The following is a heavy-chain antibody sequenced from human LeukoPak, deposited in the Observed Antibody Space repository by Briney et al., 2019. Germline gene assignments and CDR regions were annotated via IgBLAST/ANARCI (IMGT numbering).Heavy chain of an antibody. V-gene: IGHV4-38-2*01. CDR2: ISYGGST. D-gene: IGHD2-8*01. CDR1: DYSISNDYY. CDR3: TRQVGVPSSIGFFDS. J-gene: IGHJ4*02. Sequence: SETLSLTCGVSDYSISNDYYWGWIRQPPGKGVEWIASISYGGSTHYNASLKSRVTISVQTSKSQFSLQVRSVTAADTAVYYCTRQVGVPSSIGFFDSWGQGILVTVSS.